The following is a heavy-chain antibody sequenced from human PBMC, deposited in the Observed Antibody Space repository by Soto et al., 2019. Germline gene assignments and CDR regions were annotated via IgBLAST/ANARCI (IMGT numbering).Heavy chain of an antibody. J-gene: IGHJ2*01. V-gene: IGHV4-30-4*01. CDR2: IYYSGST. CDR3: ARVGRWLQLLYGYFDL. D-gene: IGHD5-12*01. Sequence: QVQLQESGPGLVKPSQTLSLTCTVSGGSISSGDYYWSWIRQPPGKGLEWIGYIYYSGSTYYNPSLKSRVTISVDTSKNQFSLKLSSVTAADTAVYYCARVGRWLQLLYGYFDLWGRGTLVTVSS. CDR1: GGSISSGDYY.